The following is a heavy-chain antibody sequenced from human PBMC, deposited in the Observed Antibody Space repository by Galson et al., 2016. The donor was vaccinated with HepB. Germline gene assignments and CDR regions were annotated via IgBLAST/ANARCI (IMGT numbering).Heavy chain of an antibody. CDR3: ARGRGAANDY. D-gene: IGHD6-25*01. CDR2: INPNTGNT. V-gene: IGHV1-8*01. CDR1: GYTFTTYD. J-gene: IGHJ4*02. Sequence: SVKVSCKASGYTFTTYDINWVRQAPGQGLEWMGWINPNTGNTDSAQRFQGRVTMTRNTSTSTAYMELNSLGSEDTARYFCARGRGAANDYWGQGTLVTVSS.